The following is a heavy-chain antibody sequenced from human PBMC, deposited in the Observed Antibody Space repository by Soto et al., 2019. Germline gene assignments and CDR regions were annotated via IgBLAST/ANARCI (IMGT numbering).Heavy chain of an antibody. CDR2: MFTDVSTT. CDR3: AKDVGPYYGSGSYFDY. Sequence: EVQLVESGGGLVQPGGSLRLSCAASGFSFSGFWMHWVRQAPGKGLVWVSRMFTDVSTTYYADSVKGRFTISRDNAKSTLYLQMNSLRAEDTAVYYCAKDVGPYYGSGSYFDYWGQGTLVTVSS. D-gene: IGHD3-10*01. CDR1: GFSFSGFW. J-gene: IGHJ4*02. V-gene: IGHV3-74*01.